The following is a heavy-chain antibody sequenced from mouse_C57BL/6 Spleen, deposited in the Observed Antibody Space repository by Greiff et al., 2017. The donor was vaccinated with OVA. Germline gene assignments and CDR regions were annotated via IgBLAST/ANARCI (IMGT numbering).Heavy chain of an antibody. D-gene: IGHD1-1*02. CDR1: GYTFTNYW. V-gene: IGHV1-50*01. Sequence: QVQLQQPGAEPVKPGASVKLSCKTSGYTFTNYWMQWIKQRPGQGLEWIGEIDPSDSYTNYNQKFKGKATLTVDTASSTAYMQLSSLTSEDSAVYYCASGGDYGYWGQGTTLTVSS. CDR3: ASGGDYGY. CDR2: IDPSDSYT. J-gene: IGHJ2*01.